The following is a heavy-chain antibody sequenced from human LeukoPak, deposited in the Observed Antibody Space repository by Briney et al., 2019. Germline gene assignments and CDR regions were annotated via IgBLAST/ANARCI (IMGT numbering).Heavy chain of an antibody. CDR1: GFTFSSHA. CDR3: ARETYYDSSGYYY. D-gene: IGHD3-22*01. J-gene: IGHJ4*02. V-gene: IGHV3-23*01. Sequence: GGSLRLSCAASGFTFSSHAMTWFRQGPGKGLEWVSSIYGGGDSTFYADSVKGRFTISRDNAKNSLYLQMNSLRAEDTAVYYCARETYYDSSGYYYWGQGTLVTVSS. CDR2: IYGGGDST.